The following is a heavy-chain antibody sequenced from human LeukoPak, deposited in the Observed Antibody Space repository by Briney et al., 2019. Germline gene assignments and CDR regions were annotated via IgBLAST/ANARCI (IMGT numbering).Heavy chain of an antibody. CDR2: IYYNGIS. V-gene: IGHV4-30-4*01. Sequence: SETLSLTRTVSGGSISSGDYYWSWIRQPPGKGLEWIGYIYYNGISYYNPFLKSRVTISIDTPKNQFSLKVRSVTATDTAVYYCARDSGLVTWFDPWGQGTLVTVSS. D-gene: IGHD4-11*01. CDR1: GGSISSGDYY. CDR3: ARDSGLVTWFDP. J-gene: IGHJ5*02.